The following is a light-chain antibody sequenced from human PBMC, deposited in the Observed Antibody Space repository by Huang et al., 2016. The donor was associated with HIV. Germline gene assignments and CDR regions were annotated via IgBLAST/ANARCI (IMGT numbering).Light chain of an antibody. V-gene: IGKV1-33*01. Sequence: EIQMTQSPSSLAASVGDRVTITCQASQDIGKYLNWYQQKPGQVPKRLIFDAANLETGGPSRCSGSGSGTDFTFTITTLQPEDIATYYCQHYDSLPPWTFGQGTRVQI. CDR3: QHYDSLPPWT. CDR2: DAA. J-gene: IGKJ1*01. CDR1: QDIGKY.